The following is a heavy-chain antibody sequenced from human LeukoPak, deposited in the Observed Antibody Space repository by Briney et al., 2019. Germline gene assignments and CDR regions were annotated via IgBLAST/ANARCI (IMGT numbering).Heavy chain of an antibody. CDR1: GYTFTSYG. V-gene: IGHV1-18*01. J-gene: IGHJ6*03. Sequence: ASVKVSCKASGYTFTSYGISWVRQAPGQGLEWMGWISAYNGNTNYAQKLQGRVTMTTDTSTSTAYMELRSLRSDDTAVYYCASGPTLETNYYYYMDVWGKGTTVTVSS. D-gene: IGHD5-24*01. CDR2: ISAYNGNT. CDR3: ASGPTLETNYYYYMDV.